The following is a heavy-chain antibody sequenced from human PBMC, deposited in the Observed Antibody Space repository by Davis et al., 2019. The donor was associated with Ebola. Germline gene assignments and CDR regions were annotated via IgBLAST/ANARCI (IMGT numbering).Heavy chain of an antibody. CDR2: ISAYNGNT. J-gene: IGHJ4*02. V-gene: IGHV1-18*04. D-gene: IGHD5-12*01. CDR3: ARGGGYDRGYFDY. CDR1: GYSFAAHY. Sequence: AASVKVSCKASGYSFAAHYIHWVRQAPGQGLEWMGWISAYNGNTNYAQKLQGRVTMTTDTSTSTAYMELRSLRSDDTAVYYCARGGGYDRGYFDYWGQGTLVTVSS.